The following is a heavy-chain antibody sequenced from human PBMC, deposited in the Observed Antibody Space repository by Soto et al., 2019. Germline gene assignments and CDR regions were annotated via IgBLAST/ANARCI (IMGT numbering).Heavy chain of an antibody. V-gene: IGHV4-39*01. CDR2: IYYSGST. D-gene: IGHD2-15*01. Sequence: SETLSLTCTVSGGSISSSSYYWGWIRQPPGKGLEWIGSIYYSGSTYYNPSLKSRVTISVDTSKNQFSLKLSSVTAADTAVYYCARLVWRCSGGSGYGPPRSGYTFDPWGQGTLVTVDS. CDR1: GGSISSSSYY. CDR3: ARLVWRCSGGSGYGPPRSGYTFDP. J-gene: IGHJ5*02.